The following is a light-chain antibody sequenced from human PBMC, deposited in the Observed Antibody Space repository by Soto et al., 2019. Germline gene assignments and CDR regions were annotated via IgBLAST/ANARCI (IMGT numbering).Light chain of an antibody. J-gene: IGKJ4*01. V-gene: IGKV3-11*01. CDR1: QSVNTY. Sequence: EIVLTQSPATLSLSPGERATLACRASQSVNTYLAWYQQRPGQAPRLLMYDATNRATGIPARFSGRGSGTDFTLTIESLEPEYFAVYYGQQRSNWPLTFGGGTKVEI. CDR2: DAT. CDR3: QQRSNWPLT.